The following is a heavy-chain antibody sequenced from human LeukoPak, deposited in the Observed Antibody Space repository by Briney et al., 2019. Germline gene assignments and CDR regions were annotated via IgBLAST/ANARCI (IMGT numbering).Heavy chain of an antibody. CDR3: ARDRAARSMGWFDP. CDR1: GYTFTSYG. D-gene: IGHD6-6*01. J-gene: IGHJ5*02. Sequence: ASVKVSCKASGYTFTSYGISWVRQAPGQGLEWMGWISAYNGNTNYAQKLRSRVTMTTDTSTSTAYMELRSLRSDDTAVYYCARDRAARSMGWFDPWGQGTLVTVSS. CDR2: ISAYNGNT. V-gene: IGHV1-18*01.